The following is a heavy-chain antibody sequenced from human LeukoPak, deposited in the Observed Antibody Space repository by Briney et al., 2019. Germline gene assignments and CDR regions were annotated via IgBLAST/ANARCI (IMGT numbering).Heavy chain of an antibody. J-gene: IGHJ4*02. CDR3: ARASPPDY. CDR2: IYSGGST. CDR1: GFTFSSYE. Sequence: PGGSLRLSCAASGFTFSSYEMNWVRQAPGKGLEWVSVIYSGGSTYYADSVKGRFTISRDNSKNTLYLQMNSLRAEDTAVYYCARASPPDYWGQGTLVTVSS. V-gene: IGHV3-66*02.